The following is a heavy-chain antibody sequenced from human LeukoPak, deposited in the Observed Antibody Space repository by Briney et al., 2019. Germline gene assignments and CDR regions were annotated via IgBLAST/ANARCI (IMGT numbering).Heavy chain of an antibody. Sequence: PGGSLRLSCAVSGFSFSDYYMSWIRQAPGTGLEWISYISSGGSSIYYADSVKGRFTISRDTAKSSLYLEMNSLRVEDTAVYYCARGDSSSWFASKPDYWGQGTLVTVSS. V-gene: IGHV3-11*01. CDR1: GFSFSDYY. J-gene: IGHJ4*02. CDR2: ISSGGSSI. CDR3: ARGDSSSWFASKPDY. D-gene: IGHD6-13*01.